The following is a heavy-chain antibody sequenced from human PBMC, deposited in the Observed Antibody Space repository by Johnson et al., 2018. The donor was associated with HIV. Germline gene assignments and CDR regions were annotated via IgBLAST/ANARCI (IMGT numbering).Heavy chain of an antibody. CDR2: IKSKTDGGTT. CDR3: ARERYGSQAIDAFDI. V-gene: IGHV3-15*01. Sequence: EVQLVESGGGLVKPGGSLRLSCAASGFTFSNAWMRWVRQAPGKGLEWVGRIKSKTDGGTTDYAAPVKGRFTISRDDSKNTLYLQMNSLRTEDTAVYYCARERYGSQAIDAFDIWGQGTMVTVSS. J-gene: IGHJ3*02. D-gene: IGHD2-15*01. CDR1: GFTFSNAW.